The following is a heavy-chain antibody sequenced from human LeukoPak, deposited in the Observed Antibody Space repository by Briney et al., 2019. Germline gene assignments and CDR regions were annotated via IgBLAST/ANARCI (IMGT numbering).Heavy chain of an antibody. CDR3: ARRQYNTLSYFDY. Sequence: SETLSLTCTVSGGSISSSSYYWGWIRQPPGKGLEWIGTIYYSGTTYYNPSLKSRVTISVDTSKNQFSLKLSSVTAADTTVYYCARRQYNTLSYFDYWGQGTLVTVSS. CDR2: IYYSGTT. D-gene: IGHD6-6*01. V-gene: IGHV4-39*01. J-gene: IGHJ4*02. CDR1: GGSISSSSYY.